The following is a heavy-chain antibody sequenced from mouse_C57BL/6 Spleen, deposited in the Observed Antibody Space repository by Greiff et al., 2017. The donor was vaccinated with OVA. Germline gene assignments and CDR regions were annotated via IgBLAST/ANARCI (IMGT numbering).Heavy chain of an antibody. CDR1: GYAFSSYW. CDR3: ARGWTQGYFDV. J-gene: IGHJ1*03. D-gene: IGHD1-1*02. V-gene: IGHV1-80*01. Sequence: QVQLKESGAELVKPGASVKISCKASGYAFSSYWMNWVKQRPGKGLEWIGQIYPGDGDTNYNGKFKGKATLTADKSSSTAYMQLSSLTSEDSAVYFCARGWTQGYFDVWGTGTTVTVSS. CDR2: IYPGDGDT.